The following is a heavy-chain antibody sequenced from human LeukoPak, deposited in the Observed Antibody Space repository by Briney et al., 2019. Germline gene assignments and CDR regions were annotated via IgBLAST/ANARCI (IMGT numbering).Heavy chain of an antibody. V-gene: IGHV1-18*01. CDR1: GYTFTSYG. J-gene: IGHJ4*02. CDR3: ARAGYSGYAHYGGSGMPFDY. CDR2: ISAYNGNT. Sequence: ASEKVSCKASGYTFTSYGISWVRQAPGQGLEWMGWISAYNGNTNYAQKLQGRVTMTTDTSTNTAYMELRSLRSDDTAVYYCARAGYSGYAHYGGSGMPFDYWGQGTLVTVSS. D-gene: IGHD5-12*01.